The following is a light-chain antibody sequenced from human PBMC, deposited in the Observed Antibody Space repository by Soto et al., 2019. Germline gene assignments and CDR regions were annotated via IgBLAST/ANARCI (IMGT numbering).Light chain of an antibody. V-gene: IGLV2-14*01. J-gene: IGLJ2*01. CDR2: DVS. Sequence: QSVLTQPASVSGSPGQSITISCTGTSSDVGGYNYVSWYQQHPGTAPKLMIYDVSNRPSGVSNRFSGSKSDNTASLTISGLQAEDEADYYCSSYSSSSSHVVFGGGTKLTVL. CDR3: SSYSSSSSHVV. CDR1: SSDVGGYNY.